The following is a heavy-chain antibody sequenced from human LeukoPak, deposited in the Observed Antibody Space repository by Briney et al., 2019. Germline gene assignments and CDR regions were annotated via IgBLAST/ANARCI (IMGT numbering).Heavy chain of an antibody. J-gene: IGHJ4*02. D-gene: IGHD3-22*01. CDR2: ISSSSSYI. Sequence: GGSLRLSCAASGFTFSSYSTNWVRQAPGKGLEWVSSISSSSSYIYYADSVKGRFTISRDNAKNSLYLQMNSLRAEDTAVYYCASSNYDSSGSSPDYWGQGTLVTVSS. V-gene: IGHV3-21*01. CDR3: ASSNYDSSGSSPDY. CDR1: GFTFSSYS.